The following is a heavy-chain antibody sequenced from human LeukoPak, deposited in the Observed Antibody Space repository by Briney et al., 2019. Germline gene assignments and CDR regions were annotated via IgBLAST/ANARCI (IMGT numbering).Heavy chain of an antibody. Sequence: GESLRLSFAALDFAFSTYAISWFRQAPGKGLQWLSSISGSGGTTFFADSVKGRFTISRDNSKNKMYLQLSSLRVDDTPVYFCGKDRCYDFSYGRDDWGQGTTVIVSS. CDR2: ISGSGGTT. V-gene: IGHV3-23*01. CDR3: GKDRCYDFSYGRDD. CDR1: DFAFSTYA. D-gene: IGHD3-3*01. J-gene: IGHJ6*02.